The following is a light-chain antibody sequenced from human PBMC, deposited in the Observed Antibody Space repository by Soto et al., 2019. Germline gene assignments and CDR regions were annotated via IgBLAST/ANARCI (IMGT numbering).Light chain of an antibody. CDR3: QQYGSSPRT. Sequence: EIVLTQSPGTLSLSPGDRATLSCRASQSVSSNSLAWYQQKPGQTPRLLIYLASIRATGIPDRFSGSGSGTDFTLTINRVEPEDFAVYYCQQYGSSPRTFGQGTKVEVK. J-gene: IGKJ1*01. V-gene: IGKV3-20*01. CDR2: LAS. CDR1: QSVSSNS.